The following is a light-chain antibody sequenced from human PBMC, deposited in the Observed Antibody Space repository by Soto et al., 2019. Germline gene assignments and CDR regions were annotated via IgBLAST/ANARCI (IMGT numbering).Light chain of an antibody. CDR2: KAS. J-gene: IGKJ2*01. Sequence: DIQMTQSPSTLSASVGDRVSVTCRASRSISSWLAWYQQKPGKAPKLLIYKASNLESGVPSRFSRSGSGTEFTLTISSLEPEGFATYYRQQYYCYPYTFGQGTKLQIK. CDR3: QQYYCYPYT. CDR1: RSISSW. V-gene: IGKV1-5*03.